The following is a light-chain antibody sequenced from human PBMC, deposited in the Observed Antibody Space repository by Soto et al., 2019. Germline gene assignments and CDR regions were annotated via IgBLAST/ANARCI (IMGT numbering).Light chain of an antibody. CDR2: EVI. J-gene: IGLJ2*01. CDR3: SSYAGNSNVV. V-gene: IGLV2-8*01. CDR1: SSDVGVYNY. Sequence: QSALTQPPSASGSPGQSVTISCTGTSSDVGVYNYVSWYQQHPGKAPKLMIYEVIKRPSGVPERFSGSKSGNTASLTVSGLQAEDEADYYCSSYAGNSNVVFGGGTKVTVL.